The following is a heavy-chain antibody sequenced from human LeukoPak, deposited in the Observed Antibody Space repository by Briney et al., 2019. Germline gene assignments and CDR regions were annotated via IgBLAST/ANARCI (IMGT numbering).Heavy chain of an antibody. J-gene: IGHJ4*02. CDR3: ARLYSSSWYYFDY. CDR2: FDPENGET. D-gene: IGHD6-13*01. CDR1: GYTLTGLS. Sequence: GASVKVSCKVSGYTLTGLSMHWVRQAPGKGLEWMGTFDPENGETIYAQKFQGRVTMTEDTSTDTAYMELSSLRSDDTAVYYCARLYSSSWYYFDYWGQGTLVTVSS. V-gene: IGHV1-24*01.